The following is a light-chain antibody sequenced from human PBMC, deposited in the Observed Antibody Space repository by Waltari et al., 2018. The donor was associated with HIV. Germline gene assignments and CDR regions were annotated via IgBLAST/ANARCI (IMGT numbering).Light chain of an antibody. CDR1: QGISSY. CDR2: GVS. V-gene: IGKV1-9*01. J-gene: IGKJ2*01. Sequence: DIQFTQSPSFLSASVGDRITITCRASQGISSYLVWYQQKPGKAPKLLIYGVSTLQSGVPSRFSGSGSGTEFTLTISSLQPEDFATYYCQQLNSDPYTFGQGTKLEIK. CDR3: QQLNSDPYT.